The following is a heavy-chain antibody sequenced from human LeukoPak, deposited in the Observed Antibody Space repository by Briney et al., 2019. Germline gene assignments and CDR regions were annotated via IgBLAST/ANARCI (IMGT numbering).Heavy chain of an antibody. V-gene: IGHV3-66*01. CDR1: GFTVSSNY. CDR2: IYSGGST. J-gene: IGHJ4*02. Sequence: GESLRLSCAASGFTVSSNYMSWVRQAPGKGLEWVSVIYSGGSTYYADSVKGRFTISRDNSKKGRFTISRDNSKNTLYLQMNSLRAEDTAVYYCARDQGSSTWSYRENYFDSWGQGTLVTVSS. D-gene: IGHD6-13*01. CDR3: ARDQGSSTWSYRENYFDS.